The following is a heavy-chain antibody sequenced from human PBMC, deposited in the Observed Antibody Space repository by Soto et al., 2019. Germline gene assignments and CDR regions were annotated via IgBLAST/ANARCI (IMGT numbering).Heavy chain of an antibody. CDR1: GYNFTSYG. CDR3: VRDYSSFLDI. Sequence: ASVKVSCKTSGYNFTSYGLSWVRQAPGQGREWMGWITPFNGNTNYPQRFRGKITMTTDTATNTGYLEVRNLKSDDTAVYYCVRDYSSFLDIWGEGTLVTVCS. D-gene: IGHD4-4*01. V-gene: IGHV1-18*04. CDR2: ITPFNGNT. J-gene: IGHJ4*02.